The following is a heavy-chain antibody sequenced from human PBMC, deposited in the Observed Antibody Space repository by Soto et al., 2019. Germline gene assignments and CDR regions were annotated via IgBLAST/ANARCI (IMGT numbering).Heavy chain of an antibody. CDR2: ISYDGSNK. J-gene: IGHJ5*02. CDR1: GFTFSSYS. CDR3: EKGGCSSPSCYPQPRGWFDP. Sequence: VQLLESGGGLVQPGGSLRLSCAASGFTFSSYSMSWVRQAPGKGLEWVAVISYDGSNKYYADSVKGRFTISRDNSKNTLYLQMNGLRAEDTAVYYCEKGGCSSPSCYPQPRGWFDPWGQGPLVTVSS. V-gene: IGHV3-30*18. D-gene: IGHD2-2*01.